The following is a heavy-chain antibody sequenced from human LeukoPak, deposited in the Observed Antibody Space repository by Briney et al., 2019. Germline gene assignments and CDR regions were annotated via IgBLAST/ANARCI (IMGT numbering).Heavy chain of an antibody. J-gene: IGHJ4*02. Sequence: GGSLRLSCAASGFTFSSYAMHWVRQAPGKGLEGVAVISYDGSNKYYADSVKGRFTISRDNSKNTLYLQMNSLRAEDTAVYYCARSYYSSSRIPPDYWGQGTLVTLSS. CDR1: GFTFSSYA. V-gene: IGHV3-30*04. CDR3: ARSYYSSSRIPPDY. D-gene: IGHD6-13*01. CDR2: ISYDGSNK.